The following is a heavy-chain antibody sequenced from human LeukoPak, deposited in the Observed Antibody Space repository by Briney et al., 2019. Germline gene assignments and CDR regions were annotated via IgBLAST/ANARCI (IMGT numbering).Heavy chain of an antibody. CDR2: INHSGST. D-gene: IGHD3-9*01. V-gene: IGHV4-34*01. Sequence: SETLSLTCAVYGGSFSGYYWSWIRQPPGKGLEWIGEINHSGSTNYNPSPKSRVTVSVDTSKNQFSLKLSSVTAADTAVYYCARAALYYDILTGYYWFDPWGQGTLVTVSS. CDR3: ARAALYYDILTGYYWFDP. CDR1: GGSFSGYY. J-gene: IGHJ5*02.